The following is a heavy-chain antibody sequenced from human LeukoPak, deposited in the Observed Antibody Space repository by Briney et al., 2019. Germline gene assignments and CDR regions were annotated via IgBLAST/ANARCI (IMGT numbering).Heavy chain of an antibody. V-gene: IGHV3-30*02. D-gene: IGHD3-22*01. CDR2: IRYDGGDK. CDR1: GFTFSGYG. Sequence: EGSLRLSCAASGFTFSGYGMHWVRQAPGKGLEWVSFIRYDGGDKYYVDSVKGRFTISRDNSKNTLYLQMDSLRAEDTAVYYCAKDEYYYDSSGSFDCWGQGTLVTVSS. CDR3: AKDEYYYDSSGSFDC. J-gene: IGHJ4*02.